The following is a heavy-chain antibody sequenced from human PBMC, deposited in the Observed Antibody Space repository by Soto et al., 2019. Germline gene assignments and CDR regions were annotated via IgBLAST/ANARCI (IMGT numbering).Heavy chain of an antibody. Sequence: GGSLRLSCTASGFSFNIYSMNWVRQAPGKGLEWVTYISSSGSTIYYADSVEGRFTISRDNAKNSLYLQMNSLRDEDTAVYFCARARGNSYGYSDYWGQGTLVTVSS. J-gene: IGHJ4*02. V-gene: IGHV3-48*02. CDR1: GFSFNIYS. D-gene: IGHD5-18*01. CDR2: ISSSGSTI. CDR3: ARARGNSYGYSDY.